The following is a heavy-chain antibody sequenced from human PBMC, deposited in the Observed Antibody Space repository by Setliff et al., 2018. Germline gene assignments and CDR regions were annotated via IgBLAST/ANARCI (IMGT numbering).Heavy chain of an antibody. D-gene: IGHD3-22*01. CDR3: ARIVVVISHPHYYYYYGMDV. Sequence: ASVKVSCKASGYTFTGYYMHWVRQAPGQGLEWMGIINPSGGSTSYAQKFQGRVTMTRDTSTSTVYMELSSLRSEDTAVYYCARIVVVISHPHYYYYYGMDVWGQGTTVTVSS. J-gene: IGHJ6*02. V-gene: IGHV1-46*01. CDR1: GYTFTGYY. CDR2: INPSGGST.